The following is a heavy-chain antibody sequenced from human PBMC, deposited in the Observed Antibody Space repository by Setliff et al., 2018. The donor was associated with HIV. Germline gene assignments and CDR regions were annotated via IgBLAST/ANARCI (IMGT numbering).Heavy chain of an antibody. D-gene: IGHD6-19*01. J-gene: IGHJ4*02. CDR2: IYPADSNT. CDR1: GYSFIRYW. Sequence: PGESLKISCKGSGYSFIRYWIGWVRQMPGKGLEWMGIIYPADSNTRYSPSFQALVTISADKSIRTAYLPWSSLKAADTATYYCARHLGVAGTSGGDYWGQGTLVTVSS. CDR3: ARHLGVAGTSGGDY. V-gene: IGHV5-51*01.